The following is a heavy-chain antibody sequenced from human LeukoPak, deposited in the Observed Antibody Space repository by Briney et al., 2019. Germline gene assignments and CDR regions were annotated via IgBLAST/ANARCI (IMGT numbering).Heavy chain of an antibody. CDR3: ARHLRSYGSGPRYYYYMDV. CDR1: GGSINTRSYF. J-gene: IGHJ6*03. V-gene: IGHV4-39*01. D-gene: IGHD3-10*01. CDR2: IYYSGST. Sequence: PSETLSLTCSASGGSINTRSYFWGWIRQSPGKGLEWIGGIYYSGSTYYNPSLKSRVTISVDTSKNQFSLKLSSVTAADTAVYYCARHLRSYGSGPRYYYYMDVWGKGTTVTISS.